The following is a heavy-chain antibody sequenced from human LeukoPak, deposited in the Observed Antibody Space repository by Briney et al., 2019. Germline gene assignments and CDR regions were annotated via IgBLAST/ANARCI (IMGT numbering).Heavy chain of an antibody. V-gene: IGHV3-72*01. CDR1: GFSFSDHF. D-gene: IGHD5-18*01. CDR2: STKRGNNYNT. Sequence: GGSLRLSCAVSGFSFSDHFMDWVRQAPGKGLEWVGRSTKRGNNYNTHYAASVKDRFTISRDDSDNSLYLQMNGLKTEDTAVYYCSRARMGDGYNYVWGQGTLVTVSS. J-gene: IGHJ4*02. CDR3: SRARMGDGYNYV.